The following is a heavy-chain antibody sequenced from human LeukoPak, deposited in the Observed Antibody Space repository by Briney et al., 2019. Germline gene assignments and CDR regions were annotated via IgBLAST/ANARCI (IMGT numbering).Heavy chain of an antibody. CDR3: ARDLMGIAYRGAFYY. V-gene: IGHV3-7*01. Sequence: PGGSLRLSCAASGFTFSSYWMSWVRQAPGQGLEWVANIKQDGSEKYYVDSVKGRFTISRDNAKNSLYLQMNSLRAEDTAVYYCARDLMGIAYRGAFYYWGQGTLVTVSS. CDR2: IKQDGSEK. D-gene: IGHD6-13*01. J-gene: IGHJ4*02. CDR1: GFTFSSYW.